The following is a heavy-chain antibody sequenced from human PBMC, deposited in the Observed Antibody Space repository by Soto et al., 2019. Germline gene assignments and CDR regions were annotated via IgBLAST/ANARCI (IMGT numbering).Heavy chain of an antibody. D-gene: IGHD3-22*01. V-gene: IGHV3-48*02. CDR3: ARSMTTRAY. J-gene: IGHJ4*02. Sequence: SLRLSCAASRFTFSDYSMNWVRQAPGQGLKWLSYISSSSSTIYYADSVRGRFTISRDNAKNSVYLQMASLRDEDTAVYYCARSMTTRAYWGQGTLVTVSS. CDR2: ISSSSSTI. CDR1: RFTFSDYS.